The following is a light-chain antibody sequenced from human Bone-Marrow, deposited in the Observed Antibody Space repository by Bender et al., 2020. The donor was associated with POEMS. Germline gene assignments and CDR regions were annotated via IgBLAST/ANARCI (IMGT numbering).Light chain of an antibody. CDR1: SSDVGAYNF. V-gene: IGLV2-8*01. CDR2: EVS. J-gene: IGLJ1*01. CDR3: ASYAGGNVV. Sequence: QSALTPPPSASGSPGQSVTISCTGTSSDVGAYNFVSWYQQHPGKVPKLMIFEVSERPSGVPDRFSGSKSGNTASLTVSGLQAEDEATYYCASYAGGNVVFGTGTKVTVL.